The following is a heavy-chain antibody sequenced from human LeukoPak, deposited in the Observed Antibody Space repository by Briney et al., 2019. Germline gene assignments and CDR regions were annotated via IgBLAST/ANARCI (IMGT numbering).Heavy chain of an antibody. CDR3: ARSEDDYGDYGAVDY. CDR2: IYHSGST. Sequence: SETLSLTCAVSGGSISSSNWWSLVRQPPGKGLEWIGEIYHSGSTNYNPSLKSRVTISVDKSKNQFSLKLSSVTAADTAVYYCARSEDDYGDYGAVDYWGQGTLVTVSS. CDR1: GGSISSSNW. V-gene: IGHV4-4*02. J-gene: IGHJ4*02. D-gene: IGHD4-17*01.